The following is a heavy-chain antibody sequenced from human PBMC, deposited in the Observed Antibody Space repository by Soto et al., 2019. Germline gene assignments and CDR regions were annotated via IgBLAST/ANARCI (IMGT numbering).Heavy chain of an antibody. CDR1: GGSITSSSYY. CDR2: IYYSGST. Sequence: QLHLRESGPGLVKPSETLSLTCTVSGGSITSSSYYWGWIRQPPGKGLEWIGSIYYSGSTYYNPSLKSRVTISVDTCKNQFSLKLSSVTAADTAVYYCATQEVGGSYVYTFDPWGQGTLVTVSS. CDR3: ATQEVGGSYVYTFDP. D-gene: IGHD1-26*01. J-gene: IGHJ5*02. V-gene: IGHV4-39*01.